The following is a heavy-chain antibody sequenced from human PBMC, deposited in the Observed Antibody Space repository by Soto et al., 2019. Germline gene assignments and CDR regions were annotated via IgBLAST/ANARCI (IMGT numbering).Heavy chain of an antibody. CDR3: AREPYCTSATCFIHFDS. CDR2: IFHTGST. Sequence: SETLSLTCAVSGASIISGDSCLIGIRQRPWKGLELIGYIFHTGSTYYNPSLKSRVTISLDSSKNQFSLKLTSATAADTAVYFCAREPYCTSATCFIHFDSWGQGSLVTVSS. V-gene: IGHV4-31*11. J-gene: IGHJ4*02. CDR1: GASIISGDSC. D-gene: IGHD2-2*01.